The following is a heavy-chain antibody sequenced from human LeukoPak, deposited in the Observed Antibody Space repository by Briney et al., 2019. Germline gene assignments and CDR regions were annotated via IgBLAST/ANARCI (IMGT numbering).Heavy chain of an antibody. J-gene: IGHJ4*02. CDR1: GFTVSSNY. V-gene: IGHV3-53*01. CDR3: ARGTDCSGGSCYDY. D-gene: IGHD2-15*01. CDR2: IYSGGST. Sequence: QTGGSLRLSCAASGFTVSSNYMSWVRQAPGKGLEWVSVIYSGGSTYYADSVKGRFTISRDNSKNTLYLQMNSLRAEDTAVYYCARGTDCSGGSCYDYWGQGTLVTVSS.